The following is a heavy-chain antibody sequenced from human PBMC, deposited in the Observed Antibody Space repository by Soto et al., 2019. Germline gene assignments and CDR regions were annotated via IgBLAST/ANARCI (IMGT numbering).Heavy chain of an antibody. V-gene: IGHV4-59*01. Sequence: QVQLQESGPGLVKPSETLSLTCTVSGGSISSYYWSWIRQPPGKGLEWIGYIYYSGSTNYNPSLKSRVTISVDTSKNQFSLKLSSVTAADTAVYYCARAEYSSSSVAVVYWGQGTLVTVSS. D-gene: IGHD6-6*01. J-gene: IGHJ4*02. CDR2: IYYSGST. CDR1: GGSISSYY. CDR3: ARAEYSSSSVAVVY.